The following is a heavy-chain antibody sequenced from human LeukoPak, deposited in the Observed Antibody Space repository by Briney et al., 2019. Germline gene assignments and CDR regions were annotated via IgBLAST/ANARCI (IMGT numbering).Heavy chain of an antibody. J-gene: IGHJ6*03. D-gene: IGHD6-13*01. CDR2: INPNSAT. Sequence: GASVKVSCKASGYTFSGSYMHWVRQAPGQGPEWMGWINPNSATNYAKRFQDRVTMTRDTSISTAYMELTRLRSEDTAVYYCARESEQQLVNYYMDVWGKGTTVTVSS. CDR1: GYTFSGSY. CDR3: ARESEQQLVNYYMDV. V-gene: IGHV1-2*02.